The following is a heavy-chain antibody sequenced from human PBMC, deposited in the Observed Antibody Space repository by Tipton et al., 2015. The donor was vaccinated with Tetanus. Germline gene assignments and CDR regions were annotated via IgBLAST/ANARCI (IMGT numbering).Heavy chain of an antibody. J-gene: IGHJ5*02. D-gene: IGHD6-6*01. CDR3: ARAGLPRSSSLVWFDP. CDR1: GFTFSSYN. CDR2: ISGAGYYI. Sequence: SLRLSCAASGFTFSSYNMNWVRQAPGKGLEWVSSISGAGYYIYYADSVKGRFTISRDNAKNSLSLQMNSLRAEDTAVYYCARAGLPRSSSLVWFDPWGQGTLVTVSS. V-gene: IGHV3-21*01.